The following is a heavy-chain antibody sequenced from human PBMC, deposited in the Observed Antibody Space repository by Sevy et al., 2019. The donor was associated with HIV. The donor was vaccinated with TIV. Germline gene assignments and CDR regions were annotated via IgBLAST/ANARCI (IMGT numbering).Heavy chain of an antibody. D-gene: IGHD3-10*01. CDR2: IWYDGGNK. CDR1: GFTFSSYG. CDR3: ARGANYCGSGSLPNLDY. Sequence: GGSLRLSCAASGFTFSSYGMHWVRQAPGKGLEWVALIWYDGGNKYYADSVKGRFAISGDNSKNTMYLQMNCLRAEETAVYYWARGANYCGSGSLPNLDYWGQGTLVTVSS. J-gene: IGHJ4*02. V-gene: IGHV3-33*01.